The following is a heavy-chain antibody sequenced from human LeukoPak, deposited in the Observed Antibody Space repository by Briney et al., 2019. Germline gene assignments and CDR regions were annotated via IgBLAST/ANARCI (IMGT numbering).Heavy chain of an antibody. CDR1: GFTFSSYS. CDR3: ARGGGYYAIDY. D-gene: IGHD1-26*01. V-gene: IGHV3-53*01. CDR2: LYSDDTT. Sequence: GGSLRLSCAASGFTFSSYSMNWVRQAPGKGLEWVSVLYSDDTTYYADSVKGRFTVSRDNSKNTLYLQMNNLRAEDTAVYYCARGGGYYAIDYWGQGTLVTVSS. J-gene: IGHJ4*02.